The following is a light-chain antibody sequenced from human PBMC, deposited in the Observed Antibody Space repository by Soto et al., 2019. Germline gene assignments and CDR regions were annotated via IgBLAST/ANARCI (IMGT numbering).Light chain of an antibody. Sequence: IVLTQSPGTLSLSPGERATLSCRASQSVSTSYLAWYQQKPGQAPRLLIYGASSRATGIPDRFSGSGSGADFTITISRLEPEDFALYYCQQYGSVPLTFGGGTKVEIK. J-gene: IGKJ4*01. CDR1: QSVSTSY. V-gene: IGKV3-20*01. CDR2: GAS. CDR3: QQYGSVPLT.